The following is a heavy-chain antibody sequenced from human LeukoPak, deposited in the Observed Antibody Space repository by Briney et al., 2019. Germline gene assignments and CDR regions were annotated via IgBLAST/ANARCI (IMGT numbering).Heavy chain of an antibody. CDR3: ARGIVAPHAFDI. Sequence: KPARSRRLSCAASGFTFSDYYMSWIRQAPGKGLEWVSYISSSGSTIYYADSVKGRFTISRDNAKNSLYLQMNSLRAEDTAVYYCARGIVAPHAFDIWGQGTMVTVSS. J-gene: IGHJ3*02. CDR1: GFTFSDYY. D-gene: IGHD5-12*01. CDR2: ISSSGSTI. V-gene: IGHV3-11*01.